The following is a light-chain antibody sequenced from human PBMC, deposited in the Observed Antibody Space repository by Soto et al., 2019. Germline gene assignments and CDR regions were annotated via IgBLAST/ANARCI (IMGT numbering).Light chain of an antibody. V-gene: IGLV2-14*01. CDR1: SSDVGGYNY. CDR2: EVS. CDR3: SSYTSSSTLGYV. Sequence: QSVLTQPASVSGSPGQSITISCTGTSSDVGGYNYVSWYQQHPGKAPKLMIYEVSNRPSGVSNRFSGSKSGNTASLTISGLQAEDEADYYCSSYTSSSTLGYVFGTGTKGHRP. J-gene: IGLJ1*01.